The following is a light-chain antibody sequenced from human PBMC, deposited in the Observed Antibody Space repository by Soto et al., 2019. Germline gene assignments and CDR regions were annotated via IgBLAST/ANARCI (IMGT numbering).Light chain of an antibody. CDR3: QQRSNCPPWT. V-gene: IGKV3-11*01. J-gene: IGKJ1*01. CDR2: DAS. CDR1: QSVSSY. Sequence: DIVLTQSPATLSLSPGDRATLSCRASQSVSSYLAWYHQKPGKAPRLLIYDASSRATGIPARFSGSGSGTEVTTTIISIQQPDFAVYYCQQRSNCPPWTFGQGTKVEIK.